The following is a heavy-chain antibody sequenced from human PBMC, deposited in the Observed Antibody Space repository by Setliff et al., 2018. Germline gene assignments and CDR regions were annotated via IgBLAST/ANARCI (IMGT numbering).Heavy chain of an antibody. V-gene: IGHV3-23*03. CDR2: IYSGGRTT. CDR3: ASYYYGSGSSYIPPHFDY. J-gene: IGHJ4*02. D-gene: IGHD3-10*01. Sequence: GGSLRLSCAASGFALNSYAMIWVRQAPGKGLEWVSVIYSGGRTTYYADSVEGRFTISRDTAKNSLYLQMNSLRAEDSAVYYCASYYYGSGSSYIPPHFDYWGLGTLVTVSS. CDR1: GFALNSYA.